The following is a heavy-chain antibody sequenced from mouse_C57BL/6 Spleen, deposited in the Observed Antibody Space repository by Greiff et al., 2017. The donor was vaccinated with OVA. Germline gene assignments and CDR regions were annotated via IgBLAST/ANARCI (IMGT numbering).Heavy chain of an antibody. CDR3: TRPERILYYGSSHWYFDV. V-gene: IGHV1-15*01. J-gene: IGHJ1*03. Sequence: VQLQESGAELVRPGASVTLSCKASGYTFTDYEMHWVKQTPVHGLEWIGAIDPETGGTAYNQKFKGKAILTADKSSSTAYMELRSLTSEDSAVYYCTRPERILYYGSSHWYFDVWGTGTTVTVSS. CDR1: GYTFTDYE. CDR2: IDPETGGT. D-gene: IGHD1-1*01.